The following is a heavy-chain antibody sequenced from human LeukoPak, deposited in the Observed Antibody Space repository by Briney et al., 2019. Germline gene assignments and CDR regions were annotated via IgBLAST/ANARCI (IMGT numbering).Heavy chain of an antibody. V-gene: IGHV3-74*01. D-gene: IGHD6-13*01. Sequence: GGSLRLSCAASGFTFSSYWMHWVRQAPGKGLVWVSRINSDGSSTSYADSVKGRFTISRDNAKNTLYLQMNSLRAEDTAVYYCARDHSSSWYGSEYFQHWGQGTLVTVSS. CDR1: GFTFSSYW. J-gene: IGHJ1*01. CDR3: ARDHSSSWYGSEYFQH. CDR2: INSDGSST.